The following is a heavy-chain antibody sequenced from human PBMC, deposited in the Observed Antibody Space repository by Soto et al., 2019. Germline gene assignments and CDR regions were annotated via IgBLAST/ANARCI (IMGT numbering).Heavy chain of an antibody. CDR2: IYHSGST. CDR3: ARVKSQSDAFDI. CDR1: GGSISSGGYS. V-gene: IGHV4-30-2*01. Sequence: ASETLSLTCAVSGGSISSGGYSWSWIRQPPGKGLEWIGYIYHSGSTYYNPSLKSRVTISVDRSKNQFSLKLSSVTAADTAVYYCARVKSQSDAFDIWGQGTMVTVSS. J-gene: IGHJ3*02.